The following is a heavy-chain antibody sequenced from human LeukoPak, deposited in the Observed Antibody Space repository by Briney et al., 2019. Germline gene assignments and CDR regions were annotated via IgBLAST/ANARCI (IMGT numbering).Heavy chain of an antibody. Sequence: PGGSLRLSCAASGFTFSSYAMHWVRQAPGKGLEWVAVISYDGSNKYYADSVRGRFTISRDNSKNTLYMQMNSLRAEDTAVYYCARDHYYYDSSGYYYWGQGTLVTVSS. J-gene: IGHJ4*02. V-gene: IGHV3-30-3*01. CDR2: ISYDGSNK. D-gene: IGHD3-22*01. CDR1: GFTFSSYA. CDR3: ARDHYYYDSSGYYY.